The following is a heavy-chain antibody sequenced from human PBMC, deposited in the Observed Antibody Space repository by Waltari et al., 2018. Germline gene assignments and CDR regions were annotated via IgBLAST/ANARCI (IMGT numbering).Heavy chain of an antibody. D-gene: IGHD1-1*01. Sequence: QVQLVESGGGVVQPGRSLRLSCAASGFTFSSYGMHWVRQAPGKGLEWVAVIWYDGSNKYYADSVKGRFTISRDNSKNTLYLQMNSLRAEDTAVYYCVANWNVNYYYGMDVWGQGTTVTVSS. CDR1: GFTFSSYG. CDR3: VANWNVNYYYGMDV. V-gene: IGHV3-33*01. J-gene: IGHJ6*02. CDR2: IWYDGSNK.